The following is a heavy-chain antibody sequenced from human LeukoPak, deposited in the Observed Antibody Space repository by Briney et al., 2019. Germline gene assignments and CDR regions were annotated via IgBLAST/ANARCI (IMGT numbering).Heavy chain of an antibody. V-gene: IGHV4-39*07. CDR2: VNLQSST. CDR1: GGSVRSTSYF. J-gene: IGHJ4*02. CDR3: AREGGPYRPLDY. Sequence: SETLSLTCTVSGGSVRSTSYFWGWIRQPPGKGLEWIGEVNLQSSTNYNPSLMGRVAISVDTSENHISLQLTSVTAADTAVYYCAREGGPYRPLDYSGQGTLVTVSS.